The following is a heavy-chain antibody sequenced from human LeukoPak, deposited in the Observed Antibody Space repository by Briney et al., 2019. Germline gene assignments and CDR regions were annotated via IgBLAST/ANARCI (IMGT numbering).Heavy chain of an antibody. Sequence: GGSLRLSCAASGFTFSRYWMSWVRQAPGKGREWLANIKQDGSEKYYVDSVKGRFTISRDNAKNSLYLQVNSLRAEDTAVYYCARVDYGDYGDYWGQGTLVTVSS. CDR3: ARVDYGDYGDY. CDR1: GFTFSRYW. D-gene: IGHD4-17*01. J-gene: IGHJ4*02. V-gene: IGHV3-7*03. CDR2: IKQDGSEK.